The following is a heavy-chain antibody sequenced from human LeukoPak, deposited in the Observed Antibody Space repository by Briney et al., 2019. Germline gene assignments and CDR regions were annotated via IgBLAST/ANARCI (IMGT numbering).Heavy chain of an antibody. J-gene: IGHJ4*02. D-gene: IGHD3-16*01. CDR2: TYYRSKWYN. Sequence: SQTLSLTCAISGDSVSSNSATWDWIRQSPSRGLEWLGRTYYRSKWYNDYAVSVKSRVTVNPDTSKNQFSLQLNSVTPEDTAVYYCAREGSDGYLFDYWGQGSLVIVSS. V-gene: IGHV6-1*01. CDR3: AREGSDGYLFDY. CDR1: GDSVSSNSAT.